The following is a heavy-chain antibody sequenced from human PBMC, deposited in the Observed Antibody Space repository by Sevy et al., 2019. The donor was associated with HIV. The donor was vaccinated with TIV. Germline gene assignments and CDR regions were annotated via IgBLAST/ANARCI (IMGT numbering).Heavy chain of an antibody. CDR2: ISSGSSYI. CDR1: GFTFSSYS. J-gene: IGHJ4*02. V-gene: IGHV3-21*01. CDR3: ARDGGGSSTSGLLYLDY. D-gene: IGHD2-2*01. Sequence: GRSLRLSCAASGFTFSSYSMNWVRQAPGKGLEWVSSISSGSSYIYYADSVKGRFTISRDNAKNSLYLQMNSLRAEDTAVYYCARDGGGSSTSGLLYLDYWAREPWSPSPQ.